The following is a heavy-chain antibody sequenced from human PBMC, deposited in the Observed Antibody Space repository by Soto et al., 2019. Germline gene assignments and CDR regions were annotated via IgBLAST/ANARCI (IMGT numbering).Heavy chain of an antibody. D-gene: IGHD2-15*01. CDR1: GFTFSSFN. Sequence: EVQLVESGGGLVKPGGSLRLSCAASGFTFSSFNMDWVRQAPGKGLEWVSSISITGNYKYYADSLKGRFTISRDTAQNLQVLQMDSLRPEDTAVYYCASSRLMYCTGGTCPEFWGQGTLVTVTS. V-gene: IGHV3-21*06. CDR2: ISITGNYK. CDR3: ASSRLMYCTGGTCPEF. J-gene: IGHJ4*02.